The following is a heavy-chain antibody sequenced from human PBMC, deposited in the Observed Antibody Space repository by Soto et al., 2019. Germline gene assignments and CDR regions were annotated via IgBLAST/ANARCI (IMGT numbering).Heavy chain of an antibody. D-gene: IGHD3-3*01. Sequence: GASVKVSCKASGYTFTSYGISWVRQAPGQGLEWLGWMDPNSGITGYAQNFQGRITMTRNISRNTAHMELSSLQSEDTAVYYCARERKFDFWRKGLDVWGQGTTVTVSS. CDR1: GYTFTSYG. J-gene: IGHJ6*02. V-gene: IGHV1-8*02. CDR2: MDPNSGIT. CDR3: ARERKFDFWRKGLDV.